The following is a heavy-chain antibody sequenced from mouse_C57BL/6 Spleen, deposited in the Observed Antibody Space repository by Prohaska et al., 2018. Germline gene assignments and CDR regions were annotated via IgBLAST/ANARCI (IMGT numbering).Heavy chain of an antibody. J-gene: IGHJ2*01. CDR3: ASDNWDYFDY. V-gene: IGHV1-53*01. D-gene: IGHD4-1*01. Sequence: GKQRPGQGLEWIGNINPSNGGTNYNEKFKSKATLTVDKSSSTAYMQLSSLTSEDSAVYYCASDNWDYFDYWGQGTTLTVSS. CDR2: INPSNGGT.